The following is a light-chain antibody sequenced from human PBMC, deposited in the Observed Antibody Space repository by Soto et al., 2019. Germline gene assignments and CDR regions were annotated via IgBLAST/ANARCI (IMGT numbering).Light chain of an antibody. V-gene: IGLV1-44*01. CDR3: AAWDDSLNSYVI. CDR2: GNN. CDR1: SSNIGSNT. J-gene: IGLJ2*01. Sequence: QLVLTQPPSASGTPGQRVTISCSGSSSNIGSNTVNWYQQVPVTAPKLLIYGNNQRPSGVPDRFSGSKSGTSASLAISGLQSEDEADYYCAAWDDSLNSYVIFGGGTKLTVL.